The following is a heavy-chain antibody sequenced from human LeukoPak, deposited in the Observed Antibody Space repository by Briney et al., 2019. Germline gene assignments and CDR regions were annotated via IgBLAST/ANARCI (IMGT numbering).Heavy chain of an antibody. D-gene: IGHD3-3*01. CDR1: GGTFTSYT. CDR3: ASVDKLRFLEWLSKQHDY. V-gene: IGHV1-69*02. J-gene: IGHJ4*02. CDR2: IITILGIA. Sequence: ASVKVSCKDSGGTFTSYTISWVGQAPGKGREWKGRIITILGIAKYAQKFQGRVTITADKSKRTDYMEMRRRRSEDTAVYYCASVDKLRFLEWLSKQHDYWGQGTLVTVSS.